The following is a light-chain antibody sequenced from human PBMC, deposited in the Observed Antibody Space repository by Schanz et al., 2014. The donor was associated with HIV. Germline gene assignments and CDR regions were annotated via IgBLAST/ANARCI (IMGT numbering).Light chain of an antibody. CDR1: WSNIGTNA. Sequence: QSVLTQPPSVSEAPRQRVSISCSGSWSNIGTNAVTWYQHLPGKAPKLLIYYDDLLPSGVSDRFSGSKSGTSASLAITGLQAEDEADYYCLSYDSSLSGSWVFGGGTKVTVL. J-gene: IGLJ3*02. CDR3: LSYDSSLSGSWV. CDR2: YDD. V-gene: IGLV1-36*01.